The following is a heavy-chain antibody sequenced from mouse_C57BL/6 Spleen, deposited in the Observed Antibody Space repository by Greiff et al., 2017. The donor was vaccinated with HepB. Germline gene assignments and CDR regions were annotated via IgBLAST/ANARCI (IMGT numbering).Heavy chain of an antibody. CDR3: ARRGGSSPLDY. J-gene: IGHJ2*01. CDR2: IYPGDGDT. D-gene: IGHD1-1*01. Sequence: VQLQQSGPELVKPGASVKISCKASGYAFSSSWMNWVKQRPGKGLEWIGRIYPGDGDTNYNGKFKGKATLTADKSSSTAYMQLSSLTSEDSAVYFCARRGGSSPLDYWGKGTTLTVSS. CDR1: GYAFSSSW. V-gene: IGHV1-82*01.